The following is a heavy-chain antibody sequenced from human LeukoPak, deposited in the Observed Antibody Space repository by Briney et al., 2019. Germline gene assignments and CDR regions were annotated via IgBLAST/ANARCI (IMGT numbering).Heavy chain of an antibody. CDR2: IKHDGSQE. Sequence: GGSLRLSCVASGFTFSSHAMSWVRQAPGRGLEWVANIKHDGSQEYYVDSVKGRITISRDNAKNSLYLQMTSLRAEDTAVYYCARDGMGGIKAFDIWGQGTMVTVSS. V-gene: IGHV3-7*05. D-gene: IGHD3-10*01. J-gene: IGHJ3*02. CDR1: GFTFSSHA. CDR3: ARDGMGGIKAFDI.